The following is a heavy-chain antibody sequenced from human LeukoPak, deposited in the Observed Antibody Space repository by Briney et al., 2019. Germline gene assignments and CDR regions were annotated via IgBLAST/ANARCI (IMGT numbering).Heavy chain of an antibody. V-gene: IGHV3-7*01. CDR2: IKQDGSQK. CDR3: AREVKLWFPYFDY. J-gene: IGHJ4*02. Sequence: GGSLRLSCAASGFTFSSYWMSWVRQAPGKGLEWVANIKQDGSQKYYVDSVKGRFSISRDNAKNSLYLQMNSLRAEDTAVYYCAREVKLWFPYFDYWGQGTLVTVSS. CDR1: GFTFSSYW. D-gene: IGHD5-18*01.